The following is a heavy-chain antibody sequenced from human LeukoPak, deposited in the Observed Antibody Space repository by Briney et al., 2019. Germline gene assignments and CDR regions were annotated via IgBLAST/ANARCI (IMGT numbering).Heavy chain of an antibody. CDR1: GGSISSGSYY. D-gene: IGHD3-9*01. CDR2: IYTSGSS. CDR3: ARERATYYDILTGYPVDAFDI. V-gene: IGHV4-61*02. Sequence: SETLSLTCTVSGGSISSGSYYWSWIRQPAGMGLEWIGRIYTSGSSNYNPSLKCRVSRSVDTSTKQLSMNISSVTAADTAVYYCARERATYYDILTGYPVDAFDIWGQGTMVTVSS. J-gene: IGHJ3*02.